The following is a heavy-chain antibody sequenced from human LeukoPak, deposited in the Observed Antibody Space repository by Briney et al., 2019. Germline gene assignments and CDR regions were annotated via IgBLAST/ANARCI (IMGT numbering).Heavy chain of an antibody. CDR3: AKDLLGWSSPR. V-gene: IGHV4-61*02. CDR1: GGSISSGNYY. CDR2: IYTSGST. J-gene: IGHJ3*01. D-gene: IGHD3-3*01. Sequence: NSSQTLSLTCTVSGGSISSGNYYWSWLRQPAGRGLEWIGRIYTSGSTTYNPSLKSRVTISVDTSKNQFSLKVISVTAADTAVYYCAKDLLGWSSPRWGQGTMVTVSS.